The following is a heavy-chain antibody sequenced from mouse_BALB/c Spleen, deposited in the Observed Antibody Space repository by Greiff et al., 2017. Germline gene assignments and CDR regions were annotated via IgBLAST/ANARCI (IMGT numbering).Heavy chain of an antibody. CDR1: GYTFTDYN. CDR2: IYPYNGGT. CDR3: AIEEGYDGDYYAMDD. V-gene: IGHV1S29*02. Sequence: EVQLQESGPELVKPGASVKISCKASGYTFTDYNMHWVKQSHGKSLEWIGYIYPYNGGTGYNQKFKSKATLTVDNSSSTAYMELRSLTSEDSAVYYCAIEEGYDGDYYAMDDWGQGTSVTVSS. J-gene: IGHJ4*01. D-gene: IGHD2-14*01.